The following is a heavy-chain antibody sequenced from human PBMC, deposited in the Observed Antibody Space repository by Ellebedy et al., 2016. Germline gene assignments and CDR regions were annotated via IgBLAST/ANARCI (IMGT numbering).Heavy chain of an antibody. J-gene: IGHJ4*02. CDR1: GYTFTGYY. D-gene: IGHD6-13*01. CDR2: IKPSSGAT. V-gene: IGHV1-2*02. Sequence: ASVKVSXKASGYTFTGYYMHWVRQAPGQGLEWMGWIKPSSGATNYAQRFQGRVTMTRDTSISTAYMELSRLTSDDTAMYYCARQMATAGCFDYWGQGTLVTVSS. CDR3: ARQMATAGCFDY.